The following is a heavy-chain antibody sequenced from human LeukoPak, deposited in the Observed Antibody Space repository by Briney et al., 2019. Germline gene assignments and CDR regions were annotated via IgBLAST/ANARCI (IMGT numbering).Heavy chain of an antibody. CDR1: GFTFSSYW. CDR2: IKQDGSEK. Sequence: GGSLRLSCAASGFTFSSYWMSWVRQAPGKGLEWVANIKQDGSEKYYVDSVKGRFTISRDNAKNSLYLQMNSLRAEDTAVYYCARLGIAAACTWYYYYYYYMDAWGKGTTVTVSS. CDR3: ARLGIAAACTWYYYYYYYMDA. D-gene: IGHD6-13*01. V-gene: IGHV3-7*01. J-gene: IGHJ6*03.